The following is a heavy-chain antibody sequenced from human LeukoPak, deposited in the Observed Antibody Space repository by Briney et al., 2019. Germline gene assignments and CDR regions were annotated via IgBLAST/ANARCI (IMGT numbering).Heavy chain of an antibody. D-gene: IGHD2-15*01. V-gene: IGHV1-18*01. J-gene: IGHJ4*02. CDR2: INTHTGST. CDR3: ARGPGGCSGGSCYHDY. CDR1: GYIFTFSD. Sequence: WASVKVSCKASGYIFTFSDISWVRQAPGQGLEWMGWINTHTGSTNYAQNLQGRVTMTTDTSTSTAYMELRSLGSDDTAVYYCARGPGGCSGGSCYHDYWGQGNVVIVSS.